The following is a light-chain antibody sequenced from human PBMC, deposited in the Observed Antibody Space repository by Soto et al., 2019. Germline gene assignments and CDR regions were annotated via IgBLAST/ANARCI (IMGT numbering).Light chain of an antibody. J-gene: IGKJ4*01. CDR1: QSVNSN. V-gene: IGKV3-15*01. CDR2: GAS. CDR3: QQYNEWPPLT. Sequence: EIVMTQSPATLSVSPGERATLSCRASQSVNSNLAWYRQKPGQAPRLLIYGASTRATGIPARFSGSGSGAEFTLTINSLRAEDFAVYYCQQYNEWPPLTFGGGTKVEIK.